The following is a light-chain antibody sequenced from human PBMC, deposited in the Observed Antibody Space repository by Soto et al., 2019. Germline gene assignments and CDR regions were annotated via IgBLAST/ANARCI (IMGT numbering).Light chain of an antibody. V-gene: IGKV1-27*01. CDR1: QGISDN. J-gene: IGKJ5*01. CDR2: AAS. CDR3: QKYNSVPIT. Sequence: DIQMTQSPSSLSASVGDRVTITCRASQGISDNLAWYQQKPGKVPKLLIYAASTLQSGVPSRFSGSGSGTDFTLTISSLQPEDVATYYCQKYNSVPITFGQGTRLEIK.